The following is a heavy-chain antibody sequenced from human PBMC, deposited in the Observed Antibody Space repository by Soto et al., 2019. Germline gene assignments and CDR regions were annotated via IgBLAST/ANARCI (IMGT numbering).Heavy chain of an antibody. D-gene: IGHD1-26*01. CDR1: GGTFSTYV. Sequence: QVQLVQSGAEVKKPGSSVKVSCKASGGTFSTYVISWVRQAPEQGLEWMGGIIPVFATTNYAQKFQGRVTITADESTRTGYMELNSLRSEDTAVYYCARGRIAGAATDFYYYGMDVWGQGTSVTVSS. CDR2: IIPVFATT. CDR3: ARGRIAGAATDFYYYGMDV. V-gene: IGHV1-69*12. J-gene: IGHJ6*02.